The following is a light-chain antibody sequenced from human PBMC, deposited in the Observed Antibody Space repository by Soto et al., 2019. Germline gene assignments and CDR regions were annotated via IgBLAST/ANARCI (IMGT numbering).Light chain of an antibody. CDR3: QQNYTTTWT. CDR1: QSISTY. V-gene: IGKV1-39*01. J-gene: IGKJ1*01. CDR2: GAS. Sequence: DIQMTQSPSTLSSSLGDRSTLSCLASQSISTYLDWYQQKPGKAPKLLIYGASSLQSGVPSRFSGSGSETEFTLTISSLQPEDFATYSCQQNYTTTWTFGQGTKVDIK.